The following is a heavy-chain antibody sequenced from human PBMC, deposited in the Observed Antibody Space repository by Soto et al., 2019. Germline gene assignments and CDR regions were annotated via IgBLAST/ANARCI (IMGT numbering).Heavy chain of an antibody. V-gene: IGHV2-5*02. J-gene: IGHJ4*02. Sequence: QITLKESGPTLVKSTQTLTLTCTFSGFSFSINGVAVGWIRQPPGQAPEWLALIYWDDDQRYNPSLKNRLTITKDTSRNQVVLTMTNMDPVDTATYYCAHKRDVSRGFKYWGQGTLVTVSS. CDR2: IYWDDDQ. D-gene: IGHD3-10*01. CDR1: GFSFSINGVA. CDR3: AHKRDVSRGFKY.